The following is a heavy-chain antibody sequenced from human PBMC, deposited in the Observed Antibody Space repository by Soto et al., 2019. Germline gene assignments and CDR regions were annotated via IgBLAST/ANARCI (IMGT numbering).Heavy chain of an antibody. D-gene: IGHD3-16*01. CDR3: AKTFGGPSY. CDR1: GFTFSSYG. CDR2: ISYDGSNK. V-gene: IGHV3-30*18. Sequence: QVQLVESGGGVVQPGRSLRLSCAASGFTFSSYGMHWVRQAPGKGLEWVAVISYDGSNKYYADSVKGRFTISRDNSKNTLYLQMNSLRAEDTAVYYCAKTFGGPSYLGQGTLVTVSS. J-gene: IGHJ4*02.